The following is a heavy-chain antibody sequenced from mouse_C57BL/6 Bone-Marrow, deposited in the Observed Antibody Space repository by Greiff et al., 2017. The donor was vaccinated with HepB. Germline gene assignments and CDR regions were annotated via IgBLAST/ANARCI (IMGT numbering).Heavy chain of an antibody. V-gene: IGHV14-3*01. CDR3: ARGHYCGSIPLDY. Sequence: VQLQQSVAELVRPGASVKLSCTASGFNIKNTYMHWVKQRPEQGLEWIGRIDPANGNTKYTPKFQGKATITAATSTNTAYLQLNSLTSEDTAIDYCARGHYCGSIPLDYWGQGTTLTVSS. CDR1: GFNIKNTY. J-gene: IGHJ2*01. D-gene: IGHD1-1*01. CDR2: IDPANGNT.